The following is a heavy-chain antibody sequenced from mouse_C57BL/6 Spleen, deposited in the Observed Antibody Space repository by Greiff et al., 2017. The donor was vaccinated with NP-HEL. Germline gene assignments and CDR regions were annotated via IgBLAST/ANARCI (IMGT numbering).Heavy chain of an antibody. V-gene: IGHV1-61*01. CDR3: ARGGYYALDY. CDR2: IYPSDSET. J-gene: IGHJ2*01. D-gene: IGHD2-3*01. CDR1: GYTFTSYW. Sequence: QVQLKQPGAELVRPGSSVKLSCKASGYTFTSYWMDWVKQRPGQGLEWIGNIYPSDSETPYNQKFKDKATLTVDKSSSTAYMQLSSLTSEDSAVYYCARGGYYALDYWGQGTTLTVSS.